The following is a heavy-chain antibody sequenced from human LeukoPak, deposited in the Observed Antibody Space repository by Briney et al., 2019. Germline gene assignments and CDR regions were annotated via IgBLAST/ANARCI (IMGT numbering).Heavy chain of an antibody. CDR1: GGTFSSYA. Sequence: GASVKVSCKASGGTFSSYAISWVRQAPGQGLEWMGGIIPIFGTANYAQKFQGRVTITADESTSTAYMELSSLRSEDTAVYYCAREEGGSYLPHWYFDLWGRGTPVTVSS. J-gene: IGHJ2*01. CDR3: AREEGGSYLPHWYFDL. CDR2: IIPIFGTA. D-gene: IGHD1-26*01. V-gene: IGHV1-69*13.